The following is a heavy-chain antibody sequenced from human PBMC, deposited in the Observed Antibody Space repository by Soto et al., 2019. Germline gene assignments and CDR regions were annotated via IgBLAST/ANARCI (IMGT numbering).Heavy chain of an antibody. CDR3: ARGDYVTIGVFYY. D-gene: IGHD3-16*01. Sequence: QVQLVQLGAEVKKPGASVKDSCKASGYTFTNYYIHWVRQAPGQGLEWMGIINPSGGSTTYAQKIQGRLKMLRDTSTSKVYVEVSSLTYECAAVYYCARGDYVTIGVFYYWGQGALVAVPS. J-gene: IGHJ4*02. V-gene: IGHV1-46*01. CDR2: INPSGGST. CDR1: GYTFTNYY.